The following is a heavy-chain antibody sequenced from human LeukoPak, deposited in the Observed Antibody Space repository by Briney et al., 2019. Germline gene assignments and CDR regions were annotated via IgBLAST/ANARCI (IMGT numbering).Heavy chain of an antibody. D-gene: IGHD4-23*01. CDR3: ARNLGAVVTPGWAYDI. CDR1: GDSISSAFYY. CDR2: IYQSGTT. Sequence: PSQTLSLTCTVSGDSISSAFYYWSWIRQHPGKGLEWIGYIYQSGTTYCNPSLKTLVTMSLDTSRNQFSLKLYSVPAADTAMYYCARNLGAVVTPGWAYDIWGQGTMVTVSS. J-gene: IGHJ3*02. V-gene: IGHV4-31*01.